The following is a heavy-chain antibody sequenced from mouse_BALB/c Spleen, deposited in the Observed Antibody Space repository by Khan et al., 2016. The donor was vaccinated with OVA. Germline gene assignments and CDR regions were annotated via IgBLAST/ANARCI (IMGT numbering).Heavy chain of an antibody. CDR2: IDPANGNT. V-gene: IGHV14-3*02. Sequence: EVQLQQSGAELVKPGASVKLSCTASGFNIKDTYMHWVKQRPEQGLEWIGRIDPANGNTKYDPKFQGKATITADTSSNTAYRQRSSLTSEDTAVYYCARNGNYLYAMDYWGQGTSVTVSS. D-gene: IGHD2-1*01. J-gene: IGHJ4*01. CDR3: ARNGNYLYAMDY. CDR1: GFNIKDTY.